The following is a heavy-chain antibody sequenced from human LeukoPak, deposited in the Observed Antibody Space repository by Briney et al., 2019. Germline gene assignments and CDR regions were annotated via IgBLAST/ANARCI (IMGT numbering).Heavy chain of an antibody. Sequence: PSETLSLTCTVSGGSISSGGYYWSWIRQPPGKGLEWIGSIYYSGSAYYNPSLKSRVSISVDTSKNQFSLKLRSVTAADTAVYYCASPMAWAHNRRDSDYWGLGTLVTVSS. J-gene: IGHJ4*02. CDR2: IYYSGSA. V-gene: IGHV4-39*07. CDR1: GGSISSGGYY. CDR3: ASPMAWAHNRRDSDY. D-gene: IGHD5-24*01.